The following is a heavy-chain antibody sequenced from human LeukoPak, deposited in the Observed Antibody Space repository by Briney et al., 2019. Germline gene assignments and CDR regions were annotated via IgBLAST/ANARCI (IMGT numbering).Heavy chain of an antibody. V-gene: IGHV1-2*02. CDR3: ALTYYDFCSGYRTDLDY. D-gene: IGHD3-3*01. CDR2: INPNSGGT. CDR1: GYTFTGYY. J-gene: IGHJ4*02. Sequence: ASVKVSCKASGYTFTGYYMHWVRQAPGQGLEWMGWINPNSGGTNYAQKFQGRVTMTRDTSISTAYMELSRLRSDDTAVYYCALTYYDFCSGYRTDLDYWGQGTLVTVSS.